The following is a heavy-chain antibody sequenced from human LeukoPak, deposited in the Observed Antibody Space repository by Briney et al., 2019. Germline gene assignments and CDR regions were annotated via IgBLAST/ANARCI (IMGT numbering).Heavy chain of an antibody. CDR1: GGSLNSYY. Sequence: SETLSLTCTVSGGSLNSYYWSWIRQPPGKGLEWIGFITHSGGTDFDSSLGGRVTISVDTSKSQFSLRLTSMTAADTAVYFCARGRISNWGFEGTLFDAWGQGVLVTVSS. D-gene: IGHD7-27*01. V-gene: IGHV4-59*01. J-gene: IGHJ4*02. CDR3: ARGRISNWGFEGTLFDA. CDR2: ITHSGGT.